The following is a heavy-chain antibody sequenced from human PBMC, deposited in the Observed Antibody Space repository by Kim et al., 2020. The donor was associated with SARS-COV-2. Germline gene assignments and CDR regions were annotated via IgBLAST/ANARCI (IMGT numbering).Heavy chain of an antibody. Sequence: SETLSLTCTVSGGSISSYYWSWIRQPPGKGLEWIGYIYYSGSTNYNPSLKSRVTISVDTSKNQFSLKLSSVTAADTAVYYCARAGYCSGGSCYFDYWGQG. V-gene: IGHV4-59*01. J-gene: IGHJ4*02. CDR2: IYYSGST. CDR3: ARAGYCSGGSCYFDY. D-gene: IGHD2-15*01. CDR1: GGSISSYY.